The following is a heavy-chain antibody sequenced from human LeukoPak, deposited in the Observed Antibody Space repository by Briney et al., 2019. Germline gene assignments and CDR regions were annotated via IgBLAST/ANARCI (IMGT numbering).Heavy chain of an antibody. V-gene: IGHV3-66*01. CDR3: ARGGGDRNPFDY. J-gene: IGHJ4*02. CDR1: GFTFSDYY. CDR2: IYSGGST. D-gene: IGHD4-17*01. Sequence: GGSLRLSCAASGFTFSDYYMSWVRQAPGKGLEWVSVIYSGGSTYYADSVKGRFIISRDNSKNTLYLQMNSLRAEDTAVYYCARGGGDRNPFDYWGQGTLVTVSS.